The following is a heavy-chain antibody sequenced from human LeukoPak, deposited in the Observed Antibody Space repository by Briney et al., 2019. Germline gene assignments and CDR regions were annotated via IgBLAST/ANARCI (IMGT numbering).Heavy chain of an antibody. V-gene: IGHV3-43*02. D-gene: IGHD5-18*01. Sequence: GGSLRLSCAASGLIFDDYAMHWVRQAPGKGLEWVSLISGDGGSTYYADSVKGRFTIPRDNTKNSLYLQMSSLSTEDTALYYCAKDIGYSFGYYYFYSMDVWGQGTTVTVSS. CDR2: ISGDGGST. J-gene: IGHJ6*02. CDR3: AKDIGYSFGYYYFYSMDV. CDR1: GLIFDDYA.